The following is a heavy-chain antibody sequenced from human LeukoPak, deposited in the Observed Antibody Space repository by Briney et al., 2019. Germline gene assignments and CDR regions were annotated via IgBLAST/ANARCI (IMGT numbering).Heavy chain of an antibody. D-gene: IGHD5-24*01. J-gene: IGHJ6*03. CDR3: ARCYKNYYNYMDV. Sequence: GESLKISCKGSGYSFTSYWIGWVRQMPGKGLEWMGIIYPGDSDTRYSPSFQGQVTISADKSISTAYLQWSSLKASDTAMYYCARCYKNYYNYMDVWGKGTAVTVSS. CDR2: IYPGDSDT. CDR1: GYSFTSYW. V-gene: IGHV5-51*01.